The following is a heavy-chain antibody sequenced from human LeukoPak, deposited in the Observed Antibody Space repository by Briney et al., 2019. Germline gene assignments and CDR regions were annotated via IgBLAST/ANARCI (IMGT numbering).Heavy chain of an antibody. CDR2: IYYSGST. J-gene: IGHJ4*02. CDR3: ASDSPPAGTDY. D-gene: IGHD2-2*01. CDR1: GGSISSGDYY. V-gene: IGHV4-30-4*01. Sequence: SETLSLTCTVSGGSISSGDYYWSWIRQPPGKGLEWIGYIYYSGSTYYNPSLKSRVTISVDTSKNQFSLKLSSVTAADTAVYYCASDSPPAGTDYWGQGTLVTVSS.